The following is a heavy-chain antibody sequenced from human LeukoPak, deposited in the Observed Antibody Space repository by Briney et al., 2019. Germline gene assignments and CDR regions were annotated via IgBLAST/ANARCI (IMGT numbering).Heavy chain of an antibody. CDR1: GFTFSSYA. CDR3: AKDSAVGIAAAGLDY. D-gene: IGHD6-13*01. J-gene: IGHJ4*02. CDR2: ISGSGGST. Sequence: GGSLRLSCAASGFTFSSYAMSWVRQAPGKGLEWVSAISGSGGSTYYADSVKGRFTISRDNSKNTLYLQMNSLRAEDTAVYYCAKDSAVGIAAAGLDYWGQGTLVTVSS. V-gene: IGHV3-23*01.